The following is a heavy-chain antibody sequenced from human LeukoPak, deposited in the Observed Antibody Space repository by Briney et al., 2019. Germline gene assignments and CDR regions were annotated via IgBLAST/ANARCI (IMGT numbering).Heavy chain of an antibody. Sequence: QPGGSLRLSCAASGFTFDDYAMHWVRQAPGKGLEWVSLIRWDGGSTYYADSVKGRFTISRDDSKNSLYLQMNSLRAEDTALYYCAKGNIRGYSGYDSVYFDYWGQGTLVTVSS. D-gene: IGHD5-12*01. J-gene: IGHJ4*02. CDR2: IRWDGGST. CDR3: AKGNIRGYSGYDSVYFDY. CDR1: GFTFDDYA. V-gene: IGHV3-43D*03.